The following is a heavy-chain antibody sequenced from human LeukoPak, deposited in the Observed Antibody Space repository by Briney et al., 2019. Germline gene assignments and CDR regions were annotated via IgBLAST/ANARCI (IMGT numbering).Heavy chain of an antibody. Sequence: SETLSLTCTVSGGSISSYYWSWIRQPPGKGLEWVGYIYYSGSTNYNPSLKSRVTISVDKSKNQFSLKLGSVTAADTAVYYCAGLYSSSWYYYYYYYMDVWGKGTTVTVSS. V-gene: IGHV4-59*12. CDR1: GGSISSYY. CDR3: AGLYSSSWYYYYYYYMDV. J-gene: IGHJ6*03. D-gene: IGHD6-13*01. CDR2: IYYSGST.